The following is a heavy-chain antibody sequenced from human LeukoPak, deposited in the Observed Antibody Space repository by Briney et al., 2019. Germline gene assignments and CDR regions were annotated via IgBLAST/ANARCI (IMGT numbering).Heavy chain of an antibody. CDR3: ARDRLEAVTDDDYFDY. V-gene: IGHV3-74*01. CDR2: IKTDGSST. Sequence: GGSLRLSCAASGFTFSSYWMHWVRQAPGKGLVWVSRIKTDGSSTSYADSVKGRFTISRDNAKNTLYLQMNSLRAEDTAVYYCARDRLEAVTDDDYFDYWGQGTLVTVSS. J-gene: IGHJ4*02. CDR1: GFTFSSYW. D-gene: IGHD2-21*02.